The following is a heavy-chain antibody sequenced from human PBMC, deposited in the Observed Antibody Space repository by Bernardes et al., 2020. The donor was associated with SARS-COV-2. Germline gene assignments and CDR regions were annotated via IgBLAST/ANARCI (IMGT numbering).Heavy chain of an antibody. D-gene: IGHD3-22*01. CDR3: AKEMEYYDSSGYSVNWFDP. CDR1: GYTLTELS. CDR2: ISWNSGSI. V-gene: IGHV3-9*01. Sequence: SCKVSGYTLTELSMHWVRQAPGKGLEWVSGISWNSGSIGYADSVKGRFTISRDNAKNSLYLQMNSLRAEDTALYYCAKEMEYYDSSGYSVNWFDPWGQGTLVTVSS. J-gene: IGHJ5*02.